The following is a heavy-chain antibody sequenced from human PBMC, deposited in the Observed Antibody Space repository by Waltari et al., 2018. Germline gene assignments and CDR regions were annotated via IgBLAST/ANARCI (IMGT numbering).Heavy chain of an antibody. D-gene: IGHD2-8*01. J-gene: IGHJ6*02. Sequence: EVHLLESGGGLGQRGGSLRLSCADSGLDLTNYAMTWVRQAPGKGLEWVAGISGSGDDTYYAASVKGRFTISRDNSKKTLSLQMNSLRGEDSAIYYCAASVSDLISFPFRMDAWGQGTTVTVSS. CDR2: ISGSGDDT. CDR1: GLDLTNYA. CDR3: AASVSDLISFPFRMDA. V-gene: IGHV3-23*01.